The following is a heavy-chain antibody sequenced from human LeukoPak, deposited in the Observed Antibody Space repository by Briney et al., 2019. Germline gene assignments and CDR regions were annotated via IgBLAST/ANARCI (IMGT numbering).Heavy chain of an antibody. D-gene: IGHD4/OR15-4a*01. V-gene: IGHV4-39*01. CDR2: IYYSGST. Sequence: PSETLSLTCTVSGGSISSSSYYWGWIRQPPGKGLEWIGSIYYSGSTYYNPSLKSRVTISVDTSKNQFSLKLSSVTAADTAVYYCARHLRPGAYYMDVWGKGTTVTVSS. CDR3: ARHLRPGAYYMDV. J-gene: IGHJ6*03. CDR1: GGSISSSSYY.